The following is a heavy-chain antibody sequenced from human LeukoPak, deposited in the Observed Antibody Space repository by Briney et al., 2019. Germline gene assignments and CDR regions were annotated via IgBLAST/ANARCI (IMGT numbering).Heavy chain of an antibody. CDR2: ISTSSRYI. J-gene: IGHJ5*02. D-gene: IGHD2-2*01. CDR3: ARADCSGSTCYLRRSWFDP. Sequence: KPGGSLRLSCTASGFPFSSYGMQWVRQAPGKGLEWVSSISTSSRYIYYRDSVKGRFTISRDDAKNSLYLQMNSLRVEDTAVYYCARADCSGSTCYLRRSWFDPWGQGTLVTVSS. V-gene: IGHV3-21*01. CDR1: GFPFSSYG.